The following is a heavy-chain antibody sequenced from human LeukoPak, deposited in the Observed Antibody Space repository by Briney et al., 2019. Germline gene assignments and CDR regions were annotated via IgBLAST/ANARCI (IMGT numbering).Heavy chain of an antibody. CDR2: TNTNTGNP. V-gene: IGHV7-4-1*02. CDR1: GYTFTSYA. J-gene: IGHJ5*02. D-gene: IGHD6-13*01. Sequence: ASVKVSCKASGYTFTSYAMNWVRQAPGQGLEWMGWTNTNTGNPTYAQGFTGRFVFSLDTSVSTAYLQISSLKAEDTAVYYCARDYPRRAAAGIPSNNWFDPWGQGTLVTVSS. CDR3: ARDYPRRAAAGIPSNNWFDP.